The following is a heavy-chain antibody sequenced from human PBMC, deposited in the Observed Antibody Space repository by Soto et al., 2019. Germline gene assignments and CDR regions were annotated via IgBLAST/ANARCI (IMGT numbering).Heavy chain of an antibody. Sequence: GXSVKVPCEASGYTFTGYYMHWVRQAPGQGLEWMGWINPNSGGTNYAQKFQGRVTMTRDTSISTAYMELSRLRSDDTAVYYCARDQGIAAAGPFDPWGQGTLVTVSS. CDR1: GYTFTGYY. V-gene: IGHV1-2*02. J-gene: IGHJ5*02. CDR2: INPNSGGT. CDR3: ARDQGIAAAGPFDP. D-gene: IGHD6-13*01.